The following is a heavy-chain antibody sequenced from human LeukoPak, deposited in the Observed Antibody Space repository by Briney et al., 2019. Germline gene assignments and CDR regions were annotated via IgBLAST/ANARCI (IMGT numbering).Heavy chain of an antibody. CDR1: GDSVSNNIAT. V-gene: IGHV6-1*01. Sequence: SQTLSLTCAISGDSVSNNIATWNWVRQSPSRGLEWLGRTYYRSRWGNDYAISVKGRITINSDTSRNQFSLQLNSVTPEDTAVYYCVRDSDDYYWALDFWGQGTLVTVSS. D-gene: IGHD3-10*01. CDR3: VRDSDDYYWALDF. CDR2: TYYRSRWGN. J-gene: IGHJ4*02.